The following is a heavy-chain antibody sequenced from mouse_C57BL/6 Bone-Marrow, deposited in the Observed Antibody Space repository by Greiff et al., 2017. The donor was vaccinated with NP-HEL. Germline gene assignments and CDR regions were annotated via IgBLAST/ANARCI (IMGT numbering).Heavy chain of an antibody. V-gene: IGHV5-15*01. CDR2: ISNLAYSI. J-gene: IGHJ1*03. D-gene: IGHD2-1*01. Sequence: EVQLQQSGGGLVQPGGSLKLSCAASGFTFSDYGMAWVRQAPRKGPEWVAFISNLAYSIYYADTVTGRFTISRENAKNTLYLEMSSLRSEDTAMYYCARTPYGNYLYWYFDVWGTGTTVTVSS. CDR3: ARTPYGNYLYWYFDV. CDR1: GFTFSDYG.